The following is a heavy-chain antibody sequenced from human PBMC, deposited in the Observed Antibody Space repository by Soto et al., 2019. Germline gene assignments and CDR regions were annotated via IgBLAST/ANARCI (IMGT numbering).Heavy chain of an antibody. V-gene: IGHV7-4-1*02. Sequence: ASVKVSCKASGYTFTSYAMNWVRQAPGQGLEWMGWINTNTGNPTYAQGFTGRFVFSLDTSVSTAYLQISSLKAEDTAVYYCARGGENIVVVPAAYYYYYYMDVWGKGTTVTVSS. CDR3: ARGGENIVVVPAAYYYYYYMDV. J-gene: IGHJ6*03. CDR1: GYTFTSYA. D-gene: IGHD2-2*01. CDR2: INTNTGNP.